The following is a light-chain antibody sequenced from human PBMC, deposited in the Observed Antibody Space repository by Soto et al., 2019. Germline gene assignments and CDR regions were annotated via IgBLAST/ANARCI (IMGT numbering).Light chain of an antibody. Sequence: EIVLTQSPGTLSLSPGERASLSCRASQSLSSSHLIWYQQKPGQAPRLLIYDASSRATSIPDRFSGGGSGTDFTLTISRLEPEDFAVYYCQHLSAFGQGTKVEIK. CDR1: QSLSSSH. V-gene: IGKV3-20*01. J-gene: IGKJ1*01. CDR2: DAS. CDR3: QHLSA.